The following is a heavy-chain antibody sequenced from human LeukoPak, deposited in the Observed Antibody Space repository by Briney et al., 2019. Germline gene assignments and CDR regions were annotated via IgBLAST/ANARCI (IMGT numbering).Heavy chain of an antibody. Sequence: ASVKVSCKASGYTFTGYYMHWVRQAPGQGLEWMGWINPNNGDTHYAQKFQGTVTMTRDTSISTAYMELSSLRSDDTAVYYCARGVAGVSFYYYMDVWGKGTTVTVPS. D-gene: IGHD1-14*01. J-gene: IGHJ6*03. V-gene: IGHV1-2*02. CDR1: GYTFTGYY. CDR2: INPNNGDT. CDR3: ARGVAGVSFYYYMDV.